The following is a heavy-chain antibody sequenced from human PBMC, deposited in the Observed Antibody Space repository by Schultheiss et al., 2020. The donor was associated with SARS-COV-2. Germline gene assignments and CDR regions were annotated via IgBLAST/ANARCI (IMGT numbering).Heavy chain of an antibody. CDR1: GYSISSGYY. Sequence: SETLSLTCAVSGYSISSGYYWGWIRQPPGKGLEWIGSMDYSGNTYYNPSLKSRVTISVDTSKNQVSLRLNSVTAADTAVYYCARVNKLVGFDYWGQGTLVTVSS. J-gene: IGHJ4*02. CDR3: ARVNKLVGFDY. V-gene: IGHV4-38-2*01. D-gene: IGHD6-6*01. CDR2: MDYSGNT.